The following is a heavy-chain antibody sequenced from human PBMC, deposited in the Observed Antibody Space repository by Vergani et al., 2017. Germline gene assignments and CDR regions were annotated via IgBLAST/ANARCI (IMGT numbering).Heavy chain of an antibody. CDR2: ISGSGGST. CDR1: EFTFSNYA. V-gene: IGHV3-23*01. J-gene: IGHJ6*03. Sequence: EVQLLESGGGLVQPGGSLRLTCAASEFTFSNYAMNWVRQAPGKGLEWVSAISGSGGSTYYADSVKGRFTISRDNSKNTLYLQMNSLRAEDTAVYYCAKEWVYATGGYYMDVWGKGTTVTVSS. D-gene: IGHD2-8*01. CDR3: AKEWVYATGGYYMDV.